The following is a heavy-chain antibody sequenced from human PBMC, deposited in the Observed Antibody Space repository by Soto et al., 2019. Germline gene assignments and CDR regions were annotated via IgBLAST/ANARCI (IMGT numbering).Heavy chain of an antibody. J-gene: IGHJ4*02. V-gene: IGHV3-23*01. Sequence: EVQLLESGGGLVQPGGSLRLSCAASGFAFHTHALSWVRQAPGKGLEWVSGISASGVTTYYADSVKGRFTISRDNSKHTVPLQMHSLRAEDTAFYYCAKDRTPPLSLSPSSQAIKNLLVGQCFDSWGQGTLVTVSS. CDR2: ISASGVTT. CDR1: GFAFHTHA. CDR3: AKDRTPPLSLSPSSQAIKNLLVGQCFDS. D-gene: IGHD2-8*02.